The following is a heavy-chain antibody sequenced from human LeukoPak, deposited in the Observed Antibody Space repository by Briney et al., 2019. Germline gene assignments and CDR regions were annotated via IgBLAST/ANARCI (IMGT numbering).Heavy chain of an antibody. J-gene: IGHJ6*03. D-gene: IGHD6-13*01. CDR3: ARVYSSSWPHGYMDV. CDR1: GGTFISYA. V-gene: IGHV1-69*05. Sequence: ASVKVSCKASGGTFISYAISWVRQAPGQGLEWMGGIIPIFGTANYAQKFQGRVTITTDESTSTAYMELSSLRSEDTAAYYCARVYSSSWPHGYMDVWGKGTTVTFSS. CDR2: IIPIFGTA.